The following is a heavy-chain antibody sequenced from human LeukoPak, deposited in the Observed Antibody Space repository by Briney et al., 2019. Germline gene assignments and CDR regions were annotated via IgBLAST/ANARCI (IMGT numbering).Heavy chain of an antibody. V-gene: IGHV4-4*07. Sequence: SETLSLTCTVSGGSISSYYWSGIRQPAGKGLEWIGRIFTSGSTNYNPSLKSRVTMSVDTSKNQFSLKLSSVTAADTAVYYCSRDHGDFVWFFDYWGQGILVTVSS. J-gene: IGHJ4*02. D-gene: IGHD4-17*01. CDR2: IFTSGST. CDR3: SRDHGDFVWFFDY. CDR1: GGSISSYY.